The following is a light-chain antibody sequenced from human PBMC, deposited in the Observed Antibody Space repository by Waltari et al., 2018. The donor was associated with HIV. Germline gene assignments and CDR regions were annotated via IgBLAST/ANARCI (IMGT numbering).Light chain of an antibody. CDR2: SNN. V-gene: IGLV1-44*01. Sequence: QSVLTQPPSASGTPGQRVTISCSGSSSNIGSNTVNWCQQLPGTAPKLLIYSNNRRPSWVPDRFSGSKSGTAASLAISGLQSEDEADYYCAAWDDSLNGVVFGGGTKLTVL. J-gene: IGLJ2*01. CDR1: SSNIGSNT. CDR3: AAWDDSLNGVV.